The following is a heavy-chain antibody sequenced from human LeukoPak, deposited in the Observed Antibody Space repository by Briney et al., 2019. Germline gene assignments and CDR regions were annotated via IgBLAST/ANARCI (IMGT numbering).Heavy chain of an antibody. CDR3: ARVGGKRFCSGDNCLSKGYYYYYHMDV. V-gene: IGHV4-38-2*02. J-gene: IGHJ6*03. CDR1: GYSISSGYF. Sequence: PSETLSLTCTVSGYSISSGYFWGWMRQPPGKGLEWIGSIYQSETAHYNPSLKSRVTISVDTSKNQFSLKLRSVMAADTAVYFCARVGGKRFCSGDNCLSKGYYYYYHMDVWGKGTTVTVSS. D-gene: IGHD2-15*01. CDR2: IYQSETA.